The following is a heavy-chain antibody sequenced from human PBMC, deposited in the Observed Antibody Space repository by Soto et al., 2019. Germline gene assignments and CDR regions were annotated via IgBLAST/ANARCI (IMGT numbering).Heavy chain of an antibody. V-gene: IGHV4-34*01. CDR2: INHTGGT. J-gene: IGHJ5*02. CDR1: GGSVNGYY. Sequence: NPSETLSLTCAVYGGSVNGYYWNWIRQPPGKGLEWIGEINHTGGTHCNPSLKSRVTMSVDTSKNQFSLRLSSVTAADTAIYYCATRITVFGLLIPPFDPWGQGTQVTVSS. CDR3: ATRITVFGLLIPPFDP. D-gene: IGHD3-3*01.